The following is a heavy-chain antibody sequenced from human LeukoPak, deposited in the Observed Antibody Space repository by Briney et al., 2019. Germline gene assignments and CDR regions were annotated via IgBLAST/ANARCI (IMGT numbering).Heavy chain of an antibody. CDR2: ISSSSSYI. Sequence: PGGSLRLSCAASGFTFSSYSMNWVRQAPGKGLEWVSSISSSSSYIYYADSVKGRFTISRDNAKNSLYLQMNSLRAEDTAVYYCASVPGYCSSTSCSERLADSGNWFDPWGQGTLVTVSS. V-gene: IGHV3-21*01. CDR3: ASVPGYCSSTSCSERLADSGNWFDP. J-gene: IGHJ5*02. D-gene: IGHD2-2*01. CDR1: GFTFSSYS.